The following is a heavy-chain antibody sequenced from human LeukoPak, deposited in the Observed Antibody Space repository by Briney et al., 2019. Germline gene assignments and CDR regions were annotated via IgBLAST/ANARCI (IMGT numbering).Heavy chain of an antibody. CDR3: ASIAVRGSDFDY. V-gene: IGHV3-53*01. D-gene: IGHD2-15*01. J-gene: IGHJ4*02. CDR1: GFTVSSNY. Sequence: GGSLRLSCAASGFTVSSNYMSWVRQAPGKGLEWVSVIYSGGKTNYADSVKGRFTISRDNAKNSLYLQMNSLRAEDTTVYYCASIAVRGSDFDYWGQGTLVTVSS. CDR2: IYSGGKT.